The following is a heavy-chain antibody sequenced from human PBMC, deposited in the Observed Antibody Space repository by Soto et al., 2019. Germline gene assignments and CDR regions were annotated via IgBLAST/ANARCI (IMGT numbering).Heavy chain of an antibody. CDR1: GFTFSSYS. J-gene: IGHJ2*01. CDR2: ISSSSSTI. D-gene: IGHD1-1*01. Sequence: EVQLVESGGGLVQPGGSLRLSCAASGFTFSSYSMNWVRQAPGKGLEWVSYISSSSSTIYYADSVKGRFTISRDNAKNSLYLQMNSPTDEDTAVYYCARDFTRWDWYFDLWGCDTLVTVSS. CDR3: ARDFTRWDWYFDL. V-gene: IGHV3-48*02.